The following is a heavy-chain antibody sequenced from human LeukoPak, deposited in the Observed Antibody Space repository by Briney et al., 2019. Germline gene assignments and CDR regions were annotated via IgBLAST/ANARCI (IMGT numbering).Heavy chain of an antibody. CDR3: AKGRGYDFWSCDY. CDR1: GFTFSSYG. V-gene: IGHV3-30*02. Sequence: SCAASGFTFSSYGMHWVRQAPGKGLEWVAFIRYDGSNKYYADSVKGRFTISRDNSKNTLYLQMNSLRAEDTAVYYCAKGRGYDFWSCDYWGQGTLVTVSS. J-gene: IGHJ4*02. D-gene: IGHD3-3*01. CDR2: IRYDGSNK.